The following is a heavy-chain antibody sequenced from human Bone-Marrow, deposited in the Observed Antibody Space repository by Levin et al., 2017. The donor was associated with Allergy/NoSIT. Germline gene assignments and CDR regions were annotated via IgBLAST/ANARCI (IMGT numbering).Heavy chain of an antibody. CDR2: ISYDGSNK. Sequence: PGGSLRLSCAASGFTFSSYGMHWVRQAPGKGLEWVAVISYDGSNKYYADSVKGRFTISRDNSKNTLYLQMNSLRAEDTAVYYCAKGSYYYDSSGLYGMDVWGQGTTVTVSS. D-gene: IGHD3-22*01. CDR1: GFTFSSYG. V-gene: IGHV3-30*18. CDR3: AKGSYYYDSSGLYGMDV. J-gene: IGHJ6*02.